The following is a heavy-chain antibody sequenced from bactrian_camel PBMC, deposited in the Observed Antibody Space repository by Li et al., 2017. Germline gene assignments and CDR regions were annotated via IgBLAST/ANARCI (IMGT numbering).Heavy chain of an antibody. D-gene: IGHD1*01. CDR1: GYTFNTY. Sequence: HVQLVESGGGSALAGGSVRLSCAASGYTFNTYSWFRQAPGKERGGVAVIPTGSDAYYGDSVKGRFTISRDSAKKTLYLQMNSLNPEDTAMYYCAADRVCRPIWDESWQDWGQGTQVTVSS. V-gene: IGHV3S6*01. CDR3: AADRVCRPIWDESWQD. CDR2: IPTGSDA. J-gene: IGHJ4*01.